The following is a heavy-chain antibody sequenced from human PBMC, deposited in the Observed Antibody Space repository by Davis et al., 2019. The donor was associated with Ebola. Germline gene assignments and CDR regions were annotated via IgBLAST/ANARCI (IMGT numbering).Heavy chain of an antibody. D-gene: IGHD5-18*01. Sequence: PSETLSLTCTVSGGSISSSSYYWGWIRQPPGKGLEWVSAISGSGGSTYYADSVKGRFNSKNTLYLQMNSLRAEDTAVYYCAKERGSGYSYGTGDYWGQGTLVTVSS. CDR2: ISGSGGST. CDR3: AKERGSGYSYGTGDY. J-gene: IGHJ4*02. V-gene: IGHV3-23*01. CDR1: GGSISSSSYY.